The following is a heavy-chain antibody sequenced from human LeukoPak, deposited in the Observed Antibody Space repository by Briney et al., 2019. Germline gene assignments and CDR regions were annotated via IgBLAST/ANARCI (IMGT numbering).Heavy chain of an antibody. D-gene: IGHD5-12*01. CDR3: ARDLYSGYDWVGFNI. CDR1: GGSISSSC. J-gene: IGHJ3*02. V-gene: IGHV4-59*01. Sequence: PSETLSLTCTVSGGSISSSCWSWIRQPPGKGLEWIGYIYYSGSTNYNPSLKSRVTISVDTSKNQFSLKLSSVTAADTAVYYCARDLYSGYDWVGFNIWGQGTVVTVSS. CDR2: IYYSGST.